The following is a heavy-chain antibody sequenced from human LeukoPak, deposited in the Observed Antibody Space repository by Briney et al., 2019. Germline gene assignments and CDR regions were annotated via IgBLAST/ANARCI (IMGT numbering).Heavy chain of an antibody. J-gene: IGHJ4*02. CDR3: AKMTTDCSSTSCYQYFAY. V-gene: IGHV3-30*02. Sequence: GGSLRLSCAASGFTFSSYGMHWVRQAPGTGLEWVAFIRYDGTNKYYADSVKGQFTVSRDNSKNTLYLQMNSLRAEDTAVYYCAKMTTDCSSTSCYQYFAYWGQGTLVTVSS. D-gene: IGHD2-2*01. CDR1: GFTFSSYG. CDR2: IRYDGTNK.